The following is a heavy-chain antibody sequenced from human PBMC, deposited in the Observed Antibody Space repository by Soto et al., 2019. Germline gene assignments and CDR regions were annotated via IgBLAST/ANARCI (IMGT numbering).Heavy chain of an antibody. CDR2: IYYSGST. Sequence: SETLSLTCTVSGGSISSGDYYWSWIRQPPGKGLEWIGYIYYSGSTYYNPSLKSRVTISVDTSKNQFSLKLSSVTAADTAVYYCARASGIAARPKYNWFDPWGQGTLVTVSS. D-gene: IGHD6-6*01. J-gene: IGHJ5*02. CDR3: ARASGIAARPKYNWFDP. V-gene: IGHV4-30-4*01. CDR1: GGSISSGDYY.